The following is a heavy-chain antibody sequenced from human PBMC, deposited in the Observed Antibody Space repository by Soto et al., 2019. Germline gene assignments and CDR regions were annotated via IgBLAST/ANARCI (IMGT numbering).Heavy chain of an antibody. CDR2: ISSSSSYI. CDR3: ARVFASGKDDY. D-gene: IGHD2-15*01. CDR1: GFTFSSYS. J-gene: IGHJ4*02. Sequence: EVQLVESGGGLVKPGGSLRLSCAASGFTFSSYSMNWVRQAPGKGLEWVSSISSSSSYIYYAESVKGRFTISRDNAKNSLYLQMNSLRAEDTAVYYCARVFASGKDDYWGQGTLVTVSS. V-gene: IGHV3-21*01.